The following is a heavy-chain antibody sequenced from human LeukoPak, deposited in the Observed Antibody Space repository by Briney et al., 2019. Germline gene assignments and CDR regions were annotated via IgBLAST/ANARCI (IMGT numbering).Heavy chain of an antibody. CDR2: IYYSGST. J-gene: IGHJ5*02. V-gene: IGHV4-59*01. Sequence: PSETLSLTCTVSGGSISSYYWSWIRQPPGKGLEWIGYIYYSGSTNYNPSLKSRVTISVDTSKNQFSLQLSSVTAADTAVYYCAREVIAGQLNWFDPWGQGTLVTVSS. CDR3: AREVIAGQLNWFDP. CDR1: GGSISSYY. D-gene: IGHD2/OR15-2a*01.